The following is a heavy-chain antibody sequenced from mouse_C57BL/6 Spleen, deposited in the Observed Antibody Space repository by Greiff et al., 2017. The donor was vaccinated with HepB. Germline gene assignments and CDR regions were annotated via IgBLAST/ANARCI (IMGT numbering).Heavy chain of an antibody. CDR1: GFSLSTFGMG. CDR2: IWWDDDK. V-gene: IGHV8-8*01. CDR3: ARMEDYDRDLYWYFDV. D-gene: IGHD2-4*01. Sequence: QVTLKESGPGILQPSQTLSLTCSFSGFSLSTFGMGVGWIRQPSGKGLEWLAHIWWDDDKYYNPALKSRLTISKDTSKNQVFLKIANVDTADTATYYCARMEDYDRDLYWYFDVWGTGTTVTVSS. J-gene: IGHJ1*03.